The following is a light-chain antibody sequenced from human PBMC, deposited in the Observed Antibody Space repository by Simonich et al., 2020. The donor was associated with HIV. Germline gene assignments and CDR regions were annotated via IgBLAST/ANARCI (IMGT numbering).Light chain of an antibody. CDR2: KAS. CDR1: QSIISW. Sequence: DIQMTQSSSILSASVGDRVTITCRACQSIISWLAWFQQKPGKAPTLLIYKASSLESWVPSRFSGRGSGTEFTLTISSLQPDDFATYYCQQYNSYQYTFGQGTKLEIK. V-gene: IGKV1-5*03. CDR3: QQYNSYQYT. J-gene: IGKJ2*01.